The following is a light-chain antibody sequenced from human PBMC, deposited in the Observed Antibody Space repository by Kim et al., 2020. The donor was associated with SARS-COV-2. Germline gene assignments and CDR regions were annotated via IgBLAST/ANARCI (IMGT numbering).Light chain of an antibody. CDR1: QSIASY. Sequence: DIQMTQSPSSLSASVGDRVTITCRASQSIASYLNWYQQKPGKAPKLLIYAASSLQSGVPSRFRGSGSGTDFTLTISSLQPEEFATYYCQQSYSTPQRTFGQGTKVDIK. CDR3: QQSYSTPQRT. CDR2: AAS. J-gene: IGKJ1*01. V-gene: IGKV1-39*01.